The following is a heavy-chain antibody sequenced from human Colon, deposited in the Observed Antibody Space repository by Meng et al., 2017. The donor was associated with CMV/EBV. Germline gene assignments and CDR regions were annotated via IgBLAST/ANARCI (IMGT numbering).Heavy chain of an antibody. CDR1: GGSISSYY. V-gene: IGHV4-39*07. J-gene: IGHJ3*02. CDR2: IYDSGNT. Sequence: GSLRLSCTVSGGSISSYYWGWIRQPPGKGLEWIASIYDSGNTFYNPSVESRVTISVDTSKSQLSLKLNSVTAADTAVYYCARATTERSYIVVVPAVDAFDIWGQGTMVTVSS. CDR3: ARATTERSYIVVVPAVDAFDI. D-gene: IGHD2-2*01.